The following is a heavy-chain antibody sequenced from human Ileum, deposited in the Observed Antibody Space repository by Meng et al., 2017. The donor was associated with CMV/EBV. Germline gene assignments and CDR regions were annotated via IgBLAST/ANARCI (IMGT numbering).Heavy chain of an antibody. D-gene: IGHD1-26*01. V-gene: IGHV4-39*07. CDR3: ARDLTNKWFYY. CDR1: GDPISSGSHS. J-gene: IGHJ4*02. CDR2: MYFSGIA. Sequence: QMQLEQPGHGLLQPAETLSLTCTASGDPISSGSHSWAWFRQPPGKRLEWIGSMYFSGIADYNPSLKSRVTISLHATQKQFSLRLTSVTAADSAVYSCARDLTNKWFYYWGQGTLVTVSS.